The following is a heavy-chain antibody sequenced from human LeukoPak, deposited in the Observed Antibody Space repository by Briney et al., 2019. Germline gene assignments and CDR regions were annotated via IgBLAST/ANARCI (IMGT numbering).Heavy chain of an antibody. D-gene: IGHD3-9*01. CDR1: GFTFSSYA. V-gene: IGHV3-23*01. CDR2: ISGSGGST. Sequence: GGSLRLSCAASGFTFSSYAMSWVRQAPGKGLEWVSAISGSGGSTYYADSVKGRFTISRDNSKNTLYLQMNSLRAEDTAVYYCAKDLDDILTGYYGAIDYWGQGTLVTVSS. J-gene: IGHJ4*02. CDR3: AKDLDDILTGYYGAIDY.